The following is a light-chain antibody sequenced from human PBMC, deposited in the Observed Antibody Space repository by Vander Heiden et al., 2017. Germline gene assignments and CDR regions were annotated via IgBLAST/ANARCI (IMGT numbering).Light chain of an antibody. J-gene: IGKJ1*01. CDR1: QSVKSW. V-gene: IGKV1-5*03. CDR3: QQYNSYPWT. CDR2: QAS. Sequence: IQMTQSPSTLSASVGDTVTITCRASQSVKSWLAWHQQKPGKVPKLLIYQASTLESEVPSRFSGSESGTEFTLTISSLQPDDFAIYYCQQYNSYPWTFGQGTKVEI.